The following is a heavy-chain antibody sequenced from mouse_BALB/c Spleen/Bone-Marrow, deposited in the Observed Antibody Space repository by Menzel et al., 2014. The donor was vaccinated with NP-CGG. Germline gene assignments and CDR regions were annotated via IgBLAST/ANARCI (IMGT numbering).Heavy chain of an antibody. CDR1: GYSFTGYT. CDR2: INPYNGGT. Sequence: EVMLVESGPELVKPGASMKISCKASGYSFTGYTMNWVKQSHGKNLEWIGLINPYNGGTSYNQKFKGKATLTVDKSSSTAYMELLSLTSEDSAVYYCARGHYYGYYFDYWGQGTTLTVSS. J-gene: IGHJ2*01. D-gene: IGHD1-2*01. V-gene: IGHV1-18*01. CDR3: ARGHYYGYYFDY.